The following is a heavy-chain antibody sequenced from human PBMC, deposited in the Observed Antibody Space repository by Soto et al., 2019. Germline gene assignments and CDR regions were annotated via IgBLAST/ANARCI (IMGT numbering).Heavy chain of an antibody. V-gene: IGHV4-59*01. J-gene: IGHJ5*02. Sequence: ETLSLTCTVSGGCISSYYWSWIRQPPGKGLEWIGYIYYSGSTNYNPSLKSRVTISVDTSKNQFSLKLSSVTAADTAVYYCARSGYDFWSGYYSWFDPWGQGTLVTVSS. D-gene: IGHD3-3*01. CDR1: GGCISSYY. CDR3: ARSGYDFWSGYYSWFDP. CDR2: IYYSGST.